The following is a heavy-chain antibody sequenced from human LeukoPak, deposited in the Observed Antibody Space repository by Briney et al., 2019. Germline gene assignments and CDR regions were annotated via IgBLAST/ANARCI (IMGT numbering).Heavy chain of an antibody. Sequence: PGRSLRLSCAASGFTFSSYTMHWVRQAPGKGLEWVSAISGSGGSTYYADSVKGRFTISRDNSKNTLYLQMNSLRAEDTAVYYCARTTVTTSAYYYYGMDVWGQGTTVTVSS. D-gene: IGHD4-11*01. V-gene: IGHV3-23*01. CDR1: GFTFSSYT. CDR3: ARTTVTTSAYYYYGMDV. J-gene: IGHJ6*02. CDR2: ISGSGGST.